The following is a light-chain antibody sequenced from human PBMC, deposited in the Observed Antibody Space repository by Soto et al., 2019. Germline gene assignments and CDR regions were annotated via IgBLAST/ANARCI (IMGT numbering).Light chain of an antibody. J-gene: IGLJ3*02. Sequence: QAVVTQPRSVSGSPGQSVTISCTGTGSDVGAYKYVSWYQQHPGKAPKFIIYDVSERPSGVPDRFSGSKSGDTASLTISGLQVEDEADYYCCSYAGSYSWVFGGGTKLTVL. CDR2: DVS. V-gene: IGLV2-11*01. CDR1: GSDVGAYKY. CDR3: CSYAGSYSWV.